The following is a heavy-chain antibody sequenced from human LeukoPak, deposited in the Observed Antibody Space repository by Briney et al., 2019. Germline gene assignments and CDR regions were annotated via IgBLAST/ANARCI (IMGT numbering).Heavy chain of an antibody. D-gene: IGHD6-13*01. CDR3: ARHSSSWYRDAFDI. CDR2: IYPDDSDT. CDR1: GYTFRYYW. V-gene: IGHV5-51*01. Sequence: GESLKISCTGSGYTFRYYWIGWVRQMPGKGLEWMGIIYPDDSDTKYSPSFQGQVTISADKSISTAYLQWSSPKASDTAMYYCARHSSSWYRDAFDIWGQGTMATVSS. J-gene: IGHJ3*02.